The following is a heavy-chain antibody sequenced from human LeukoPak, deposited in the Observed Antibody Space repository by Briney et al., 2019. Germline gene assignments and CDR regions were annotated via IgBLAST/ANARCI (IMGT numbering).Heavy chain of an antibody. CDR2: IYHSGST. J-gene: IGHJ5*02. CDR3: ARVHVDGGGSYGWFDP. CDR1: GGSISSGGYY. Sequence: PSETLSLTCTVSGGSISSGGYYWSWIRQPPGKGLEWIGYIYHSGSTYYNPSLKSRVTISVDRSKNQFSLKLSSVTAADTAVYYCARVHVDGGGSYGWFDPWGQGTLVTVSS. V-gene: IGHV4-30-2*01. D-gene: IGHD1-26*01.